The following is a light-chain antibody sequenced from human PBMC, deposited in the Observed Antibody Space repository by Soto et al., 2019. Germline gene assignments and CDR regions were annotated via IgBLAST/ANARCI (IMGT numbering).Light chain of an antibody. V-gene: IGKV1-17*01. CDR3: LQHNSYPRT. Sequence: DIQMTQSPSSLSASLGDRVTITCRASQGIRNDLAWYQQKPGQAPKRLIYAASSLQSGVSPRFSGSGSVTEFTLTISSVQPEDVATYFCLQHNSYPRTFGQGTKVEIK. CDR2: AAS. CDR1: QGIRND. J-gene: IGKJ1*01.